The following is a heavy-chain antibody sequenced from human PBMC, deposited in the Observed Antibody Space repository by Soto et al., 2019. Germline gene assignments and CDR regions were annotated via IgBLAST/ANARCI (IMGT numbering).Heavy chain of an antibody. J-gene: IGHJ4*02. Sequence: GGSLRLSCAASGFTVSNNYMSWVRQAPGKGLEWVSLIYSGGSTFYADSVKGRFTISRDNSKNTLFLQMNSLRAEDTAVYFCATYTSLDYWGQGTLVT. CDR1: GFTVSNNY. D-gene: IGHD2-2*02. V-gene: IGHV3-53*01. CDR2: IYSGGST. CDR3: ATYTSLDY.